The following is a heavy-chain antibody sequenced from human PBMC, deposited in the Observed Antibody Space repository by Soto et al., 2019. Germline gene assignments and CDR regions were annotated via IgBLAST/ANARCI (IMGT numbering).Heavy chain of an antibody. Sequence: QVQLQESGPGLVKPSQTLSLTCTVSGGSISSGDYYWSWIRQPPGKGLEWIGYIYYSGSTYYNPSLKSRVTISVDTSKNQFSLKLSSVTAADTAVYYCATEIAAAGNLYYFDYWGQGTLVTVSS. CDR2: IYYSGST. D-gene: IGHD6-13*01. CDR1: GGSISSGDYY. J-gene: IGHJ4*02. V-gene: IGHV4-30-4*01. CDR3: ATEIAAAGNLYYFDY.